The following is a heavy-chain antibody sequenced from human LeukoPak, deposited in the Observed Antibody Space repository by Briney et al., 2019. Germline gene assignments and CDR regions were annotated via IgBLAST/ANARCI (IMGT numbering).Heavy chain of an antibody. D-gene: IGHD3-10*01. CDR1: GYTFTCYY. V-gene: IGHV1-2*02. J-gene: IGHJ5*01. CDR3: ARGDYYGSGSYSRSVGNWFDP. Sequence: ASVKVSCKASGYTFTCYYMHWVRHAPGQGLELMGWINTNSGGTNYAQTFHGRVTMTRATANSTAYMELSRLRSDDTAVYYWARGDYYGSGSYSRSVGNWFDPWGQGTQVTVSS. CDR2: INTNSGGT.